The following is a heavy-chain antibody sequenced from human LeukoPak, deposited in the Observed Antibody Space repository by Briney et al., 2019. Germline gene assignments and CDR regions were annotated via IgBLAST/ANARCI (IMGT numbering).Heavy chain of an antibody. J-gene: IGHJ4*02. CDR3: ARDQGSYDRSLDY. CDR2: IYYSGST. D-gene: IGHD5-12*01. Sequence: SETLSPTCSVSGGSIGSYYWSWIRQPPGKGLEWIGSIYYSGSTNYNPSLKSRVTISVDTSKNQFSLNLTSVTAADTAVYYCARDQGSYDRSLDYWGQGTLVTVSS. CDR1: GGSIGSYY. V-gene: IGHV4-59*01.